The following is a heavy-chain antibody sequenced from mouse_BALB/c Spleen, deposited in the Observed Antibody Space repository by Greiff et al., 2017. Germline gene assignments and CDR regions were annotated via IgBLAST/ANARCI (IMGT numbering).Heavy chain of an antibody. D-gene: IGHD2-10*02. CDR2: INPSNGGT. J-gene: IGHJ4*01. Sequence: QVQLQQSGAELVKPGASVKLSCKASGYTFTSYYMYWVKQRPGQGLEWIGEINPSNGGTNFNEKFKSKATLTVDKSSSTAYMQLKSLTSEDSAVYYCAREYGNSFYAMDYWGQGTSVTVSS. CDR1: GYTFTSYY. CDR3: AREYGNSFYAMDY. V-gene: IGHV1-53*01.